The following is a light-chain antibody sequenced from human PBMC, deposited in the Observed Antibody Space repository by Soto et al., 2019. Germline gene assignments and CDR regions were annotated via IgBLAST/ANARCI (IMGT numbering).Light chain of an antibody. V-gene: IGKV2-28*01. CDR3: MQALQNPLT. CDR1: QSLLHSNGYNY. Sequence: DIVMTQSPLSLPVTPGEPASISCRSSQSLLHSNGYNYLDWYLQKPGQSPQLLIYLGSNRASGVPDRFSVSGSGTDFTLKISRVEAEDVGNYYCMQALQNPLTFGGGTKVEIK. J-gene: IGKJ4*01. CDR2: LGS.